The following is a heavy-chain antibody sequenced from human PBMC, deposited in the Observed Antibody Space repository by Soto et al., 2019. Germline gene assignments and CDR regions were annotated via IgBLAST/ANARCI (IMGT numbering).Heavy chain of an antibody. D-gene: IGHD2-2*01. CDR2: LIPIFGPA. V-gene: IGHV1-69*13. Sequence: SLKVACKASGGAFSRDAISWVRQAPGQGREWMGGLIPIFGPANYAQKFQGRVTITADESTGTAYMELSSLRSEDTAVYYCARDTIVRPAARNYYYYYVMDVWVQGTTVT. CDR3: ARDTIVRPAARNYYYYYVMDV. J-gene: IGHJ6*02. CDR1: GGAFSRDA.